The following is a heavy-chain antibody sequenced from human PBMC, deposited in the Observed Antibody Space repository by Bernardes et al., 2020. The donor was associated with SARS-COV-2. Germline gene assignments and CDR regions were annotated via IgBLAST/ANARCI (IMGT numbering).Heavy chain of an antibody. V-gene: IGHV3-74*01. J-gene: IGHJ5*02. CDR2: INSDGSST. D-gene: IGHD4-4*01. Sequence: GGSLRLSCAASGFTFSSYWMHWVRQAPGKGLVWVSRINSDGSSTSYADSVKGRFTISRDNAKNTLYLQMNSLRAEDTAVYYCAILGIVTTGFSEVNWFDPWGQGTLVTVSS. CDR1: GFTFSSYW. CDR3: AILGIVTTGFSEVNWFDP.